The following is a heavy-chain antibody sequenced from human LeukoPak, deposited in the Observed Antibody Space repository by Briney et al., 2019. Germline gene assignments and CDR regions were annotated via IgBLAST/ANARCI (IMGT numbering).Heavy chain of an antibody. V-gene: IGHV3-23*01. CDR1: GFTFSSYA. CDR2: ISGSGGST. J-gene: IGHJ1*01. CDR3: AKGSSSWHEYFQH. Sequence: GGSLRLSCAASGFTFSSYAMSWVRQAPGKGLEWVSAISGSGGSTYYADSVKGRFTTSRDNSKNTLYLQMNSLRAEDTAVYYCAKGSSSWHEYFQHWGQGTLVTVSS. D-gene: IGHD6-13*01.